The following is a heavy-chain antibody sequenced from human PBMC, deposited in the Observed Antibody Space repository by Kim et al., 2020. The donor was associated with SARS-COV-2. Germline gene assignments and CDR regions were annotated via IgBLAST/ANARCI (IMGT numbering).Heavy chain of an antibody. J-gene: IGHJ4*02. D-gene: IGHD3-9*01. CDR1: GYSFTSYW. V-gene: IGHV5-51*01. CDR3: ARHPKATYYDILTGYSTAYYFDY. Sequence: GESLKISCKGSGYSFTSYWIGWVRQMPGKGLEWMGIIYPGDSDTRYSPSFQGQVTISADKSISTAYLQWSSLKASDTAMYYCARHPKATYYDILTGYSTAYYFDYWGQGTLVTVSS. CDR2: IYPGDSDT.